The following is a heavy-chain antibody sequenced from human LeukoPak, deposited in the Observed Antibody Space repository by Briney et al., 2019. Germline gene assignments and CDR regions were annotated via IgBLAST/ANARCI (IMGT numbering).Heavy chain of an antibody. CDR1: GGSISSGGYS. CDR2: IYHSGST. V-gene: IGHV4-30-2*01. J-gene: IGHJ5*02. CDR3: AREGTQLGYCSSTSCPPYNWFDP. D-gene: IGHD2-2*01. Sequence: PSETLSLTCAVSGGSISSGGYSWSWIRQPPGKGLEWIGYIYHSGSTYYNPSLKSRVTISVDRSKNQFSLKLSSVTAADTAVYYCAREGTQLGYCSSTSCPPYNWFDPWGQGTLVTVSS.